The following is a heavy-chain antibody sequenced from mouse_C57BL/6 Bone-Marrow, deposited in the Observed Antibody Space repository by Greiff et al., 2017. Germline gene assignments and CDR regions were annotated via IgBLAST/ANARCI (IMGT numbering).Heavy chain of an antibody. CDR1: GFTFSSYG. CDR3: ASGYGSSYVWCAY. CDR2: ISSGGSYT. J-gene: IGHJ3*01. V-gene: IGHV5-6*01. Sequence: EVQRVESGGDLVKPGGSLKLSCAASGFTFSSYGMSWVRQTPDKRLEWVATISSGGSYTYYPDSVKGRFTISRDNAKNTLYLQMSSLKSEDTAMYYGASGYGSSYVWCAYWGQGTLVTVSA. D-gene: IGHD1-1*01.